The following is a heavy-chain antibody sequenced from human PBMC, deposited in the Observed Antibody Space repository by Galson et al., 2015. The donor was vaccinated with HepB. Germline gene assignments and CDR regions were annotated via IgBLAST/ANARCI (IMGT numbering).Heavy chain of an antibody. D-gene: IGHD7-27*01. CDR3: ARDPPLGTPLDF. V-gene: IGHV3-21*06. CDR1: GFTFSNYN. CDR2: ISSTSSYI. J-gene: IGHJ4*02. Sequence: SLRLSCAASGFTFSNYNMIWVRQAPGKGLEWVSSISSTSSYIYYADSVRGRFTISRDNAKNSLYLQMNSLRADDTAVYYCARDPPLGTPLDFWGQGTLVTVSS.